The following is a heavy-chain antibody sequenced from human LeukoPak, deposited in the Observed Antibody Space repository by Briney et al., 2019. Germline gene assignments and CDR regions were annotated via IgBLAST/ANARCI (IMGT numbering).Heavy chain of an antibody. Sequence: ASVKVSCKASGYNFIGCYIHWLRQAPGQGLEWMGWINPYSGDTNYARKFQGRVTMTRDTSITTAYMELTGLTSDDTSVYFCFSDDSSGNSDTWGQGTLVTVSS. CDR2: INPYSGDT. CDR3: FSDDSSGNSDT. CDR1: GYNFIGCY. V-gene: IGHV1-2*02. D-gene: IGHD3-22*01. J-gene: IGHJ5*02.